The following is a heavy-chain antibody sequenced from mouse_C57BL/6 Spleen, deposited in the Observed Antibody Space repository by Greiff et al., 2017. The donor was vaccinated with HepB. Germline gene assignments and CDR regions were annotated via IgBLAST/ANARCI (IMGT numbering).Heavy chain of an antibody. J-gene: IGHJ4*01. CDR2: INPNNGGT. D-gene: IGHD2-1*01. Sequence: EVKLQQSGPELVKPGASVKISCKASGYTFTDYYMNWVKQSHGKSLEWIGDINPNNGGTSYNQKFKGKATLTVDKSSSTAYMELRSLTSEDSAVYYCARKGHGNYNYAMDYWGQGTSVTVSS. CDR1: GYTFTDYY. V-gene: IGHV1-26*01. CDR3: ARKGHGNYNYAMDY.